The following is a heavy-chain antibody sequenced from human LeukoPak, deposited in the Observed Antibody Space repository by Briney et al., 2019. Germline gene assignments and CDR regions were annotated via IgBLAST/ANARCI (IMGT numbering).Heavy chain of an antibody. CDR2: IYYSGST. J-gene: IGHJ2*01. V-gene: IGHV4-59*01. CDR3: ARGGSGSYAPDFDL. Sequence: AETLSLTCTVSGGSISSYYWSWIRQPPGKGLEWVGYIYYSGSTNYNPSLKSRVTISVDTSKNQYSLKLSSVTAADTAVYYCARGGSGSYAPDFDLWGRGTLVTVSS. CDR1: GGSISSYY. D-gene: IGHD1-26*01.